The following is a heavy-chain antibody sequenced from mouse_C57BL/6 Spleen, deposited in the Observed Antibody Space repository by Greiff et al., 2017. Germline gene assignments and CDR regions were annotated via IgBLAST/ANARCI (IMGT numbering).Heavy chain of an antibody. Sequence: QVQLKQPGAELVMPGASVKLSCKASGYTFTSYWMHWVKQRPGQGLEWIGEIDPSDSYTNYNQKFKGKSTLTVDKSSSTAYMQLSSLTSEDSAVYYCARDSSGYDAMDYWGQGTSVTVSS. D-gene: IGHD3-2*02. CDR3: ARDSSGYDAMDY. CDR2: IDPSDSYT. J-gene: IGHJ4*01. V-gene: IGHV1-69*01. CDR1: GYTFTSYW.